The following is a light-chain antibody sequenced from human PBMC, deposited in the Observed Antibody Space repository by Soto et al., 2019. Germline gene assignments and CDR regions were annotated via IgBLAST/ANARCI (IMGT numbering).Light chain of an antibody. CDR2: AAS. CDR3: QKYDSALGT. J-gene: IGKJ1*01. Sequence: DIQMTQSPSSLSASVGDRVTITCRATQGISNYLAWYQQKPGKVPKLLIHAASTLQSGVPSRFSGSGSGTDFTLTINSLQPEDVATYYCQKYDSALGTFGQGTKVEIK. V-gene: IGKV1-27*01. CDR1: QGISNY.